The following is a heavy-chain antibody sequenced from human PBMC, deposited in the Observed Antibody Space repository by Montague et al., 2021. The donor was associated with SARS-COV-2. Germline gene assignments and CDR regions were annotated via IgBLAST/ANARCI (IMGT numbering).Heavy chain of an antibody. CDR3: AREPKPVGYSYGYTFFDY. CDR1: GFTFTSYA. D-gene: IGHD5-18*01. Sequence: LSLSLTASGFTFTSYALHWVRQAPGKGPEWVAVISYNGRNKQFGDSVKGRATISRDNSKNTLYLQVDSLRTDDTAVYYCAREPKPVGYSYGYTFFDYWGQGTLVTVSS. J-gene: IGHJ4*02. V-gene: IGHV3-30*03. CDR2: ISYNGRNK.